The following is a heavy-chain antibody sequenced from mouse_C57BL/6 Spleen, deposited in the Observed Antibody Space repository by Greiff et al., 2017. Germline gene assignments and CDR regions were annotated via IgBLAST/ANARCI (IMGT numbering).Heavy chain of an antibody. CDR3: ARWGVVDLRFDY. V-gene: IGHV1-82*01. CDR1: GYAFSSSW. Sequence: QVQLQQSGPELVKPGASVKISCKASGYAFSSSWMNWVKQRPGTGLEWIGRIYPGDGDTNYNGKFKGKATLTADKSSSTAYMQLSSLTSEDSAVYFCARWGVVDLRFDYWGQGTTLTVSS. J-gene: IGHJ2*01. CDR2: IYPGDGDT. D-gene: IGHD1-1*01.